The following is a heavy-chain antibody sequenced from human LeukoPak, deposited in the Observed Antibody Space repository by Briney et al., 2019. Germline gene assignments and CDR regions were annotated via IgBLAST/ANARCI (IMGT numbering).Heavy chain of an antibody. D-gene: IGHD3-10*01. CDR1: GFTFSSYA. CDR3: AKGRREEWFGDDAFDI. J-gene: IGHJ3*02. V-gene: IGHV3-23*01. Sequence: GGSLRLSCAASGFTFSSYAMSWVRQAPGKGLEWVSAISGSGGSTYYADSVKGRFTISRDNSKNTLYLQMNSLRAEDTAVYYCAKGRREEWFGDDAFDIWGQGTMVTVSS. CDR2: ISGSGGST.